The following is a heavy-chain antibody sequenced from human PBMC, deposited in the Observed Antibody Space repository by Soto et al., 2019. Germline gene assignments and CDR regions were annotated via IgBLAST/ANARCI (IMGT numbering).Heavy chain of an antibody. CDR3: ARCSGWYYVYYYYYMDV. CDR2: MNPNSGNT. V-gene: IGHV1-8*01. Sequence: ASVKVSCKASGYTFTSYDINWVRQATGQGLEWMGWMNPNSGNTGYAQKFQGRVTMTRNTSISTAYMELSSLRSEDTAVYYCARCSGWYYVYYYYYMDVWGKGTTVTVS. J-gene: IGHJ6*03. CDR1: GYTFTSYD. D-gene: IGHD6-19*01.